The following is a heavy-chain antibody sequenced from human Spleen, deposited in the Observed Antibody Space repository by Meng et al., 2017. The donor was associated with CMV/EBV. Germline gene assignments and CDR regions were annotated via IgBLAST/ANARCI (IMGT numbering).Heavy chain of an antibody. CDR1: DGSISTYY. CDR2: IYYTGST. D-gene: IGHD1-26*01. J-gene: IGHJ4*02. V-gene: IGHV4-59*01. CDR3: ARDLSPRLSGAIFCFDY. Sequence: SETLSLTCTVSDGSISTYYWSWVRQPPGKGLEWIGYIYYTGSTNYNPSLKSRVTMSVSTSKNQFSLKLTSVTAADTAVYYCARDLSPRLSGAIFCFDYWGQGTQVTVSS.